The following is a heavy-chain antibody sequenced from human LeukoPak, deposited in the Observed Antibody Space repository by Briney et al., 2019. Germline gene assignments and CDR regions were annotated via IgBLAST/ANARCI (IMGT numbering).Heavy chain of an antibody. J-gene: IGHJ5*02. Sequence: GGSLRLSCAASGFTFSSHGMNWVRQAPGKGLEWVSGISGSGGNTYYADSVKGRFTISRDNSKNTLYLQMNGLRAEDTAVYYCAKDDNYIRFLSWGQGTLVTVSS. D-gene: IGHD3-16*01. CDR1: GFTFSSHG. V-gene: IGHV3-23*01. CDR3: AKDDNYIRFLS. CDR2: ISGSGGNT.